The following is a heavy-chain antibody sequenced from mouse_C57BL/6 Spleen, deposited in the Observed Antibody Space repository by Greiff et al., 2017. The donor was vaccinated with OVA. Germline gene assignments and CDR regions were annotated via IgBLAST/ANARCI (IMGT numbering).Heavy chain of an antibody. J-gene: IGHJ3*01. CDR1: GYTFTSYW. CDR3: ARRDYSQAWFAY. CDR2: IYPGSGST. Sequence: VQLQQPGAELVKPGASVKMSCKASGYTFTSYWITWVKQRPGQGLEWIGDIYPGSGSTNYNEKFKSKATLTVDTSSSTAYMQLSSLTSEDSAVYYCARRDYSQAWFAYWGQGTLVTVSA. D-gene: IGHD2-12*01. V-gene: IGHV1-55*01.